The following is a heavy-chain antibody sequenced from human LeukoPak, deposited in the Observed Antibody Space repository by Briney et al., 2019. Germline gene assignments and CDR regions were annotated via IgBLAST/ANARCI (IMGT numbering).Heavy chain of an antibody. J-gene: IGHJ5*02. Sequence: PGRSLRLSCTASGFTFGDYAMSWVRQAPGKGLEWVGFIRSKAYGGTTEYAASVKGRFTISRDDSKSIAYLQMNSLKTEDTAVYYCTPDIEDNWFDPWGQGTLVTVSS. CDR3: TPDIEDNWFDP. V-gene: IGHV3-49*04. CDR2: IRSKAYGGTT. D-gene: IGHD2-15*01. CDR1: GFTFGDYA.